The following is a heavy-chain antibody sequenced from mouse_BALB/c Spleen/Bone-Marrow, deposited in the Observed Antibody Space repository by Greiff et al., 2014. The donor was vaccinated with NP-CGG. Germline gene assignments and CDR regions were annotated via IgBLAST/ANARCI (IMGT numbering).Heavy chain of an antibody. CDR3: ARGWDYEGYFDY. CDR1: GYSFTSYT. Sequence: QVQLKQSGAELARPGASVKMSCKASGYSFTSYTMHWVKQRPGQGLEWIEYINPSSGYTNYNQKFKDKATLTADKSSSTAYMQLSSLTSEDSAVYYCARGWDYEGYFDYWGQGTTLTVSS. D-gene: IGHD2-4*01. V-gene: IGHV1-4*01. J-gene: IGHJ2*01. CDR2: INPSSGYT.